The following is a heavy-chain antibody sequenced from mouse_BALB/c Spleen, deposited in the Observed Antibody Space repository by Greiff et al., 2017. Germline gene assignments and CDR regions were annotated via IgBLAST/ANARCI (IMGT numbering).Heavy chain of an antibody. D-gene: IGHD4-1*01. CDR2: ISSGSSTI. CDR3: ARGGTGYFDY. CDR1: GFTFSSFG. J-gene: IGHJ2*01. V-gene: IGHV5-17*02. Sequence: EVQRVESGGGLVQPGGSRKLSCAASGFTFSSFGMHWVRQAPEKGLEWVAYISSGSSTIYYADTVKGRFTISRDNPKNTLFLQMTSLRSEDTAMYYCARGGTGYFDYWGQGTTLTVSS.